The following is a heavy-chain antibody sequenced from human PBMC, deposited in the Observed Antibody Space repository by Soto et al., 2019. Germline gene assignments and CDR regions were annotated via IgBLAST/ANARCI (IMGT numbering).Heavy chain of an antibody. CDR3: ARQPCSGGSCYSGFDY. D-gene: IGHD2-15*01. Sequence: PSETLSLTCTVPGGSISSYYWSWIRQPPGKGLEWIGYIYYSGSTNYNPSLKSRVTISVDTSKNQFSLKLSSVAAADTAVYYCARQPCSGGSCYSGFDYWGQGTLVTVSS. CDR1: GGSISSYY. V-gene: IGHV4-59*08. J-gene: IGHJ4*02. CDR2: IYYSGST.